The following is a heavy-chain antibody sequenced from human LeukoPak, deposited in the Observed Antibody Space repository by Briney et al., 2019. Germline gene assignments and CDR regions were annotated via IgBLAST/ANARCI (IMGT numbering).Heavy chain of an antibody. CDR3: ARSYGWLPGGM. J-gene: IGHJ4*02. Sequence: PGGSLRLSCAVSGFTFSNYVMSWVRQAPGKGLEWVSYISSTSSYTNYADSVKGRFTISRDNAKNSLHLQMNSLRAEDTAVYYCARSYGWLPGGMWGQGTLVTVSS. V-gene: IGHV3-11*03. CDR1: GFTFSNYV. D-gene: IGHD5-12*01. CDR2: ISSTSSYT.